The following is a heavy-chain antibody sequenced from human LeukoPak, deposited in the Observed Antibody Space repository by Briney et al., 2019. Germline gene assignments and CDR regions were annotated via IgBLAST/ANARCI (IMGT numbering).Heavy chain of an antibody. D-gene: IGHD2-2*01. Sequence: GGSLRLSCAASGFTFSDYYMSWIRQAPGKGLEWVSYISSSGSTIYYADSVKGRFTISRDNAKNSLYLQMNSLRAEDTAVYYCAREWSYCSSTSCYEEDYWGQGTLVTVSS. V-gene: IGHV3-11*01. CDR1: GFTFSDYY. CDR2: ISSSGSTI. CDR3: AREWSYCSSTSCYEEDY. J-gene: IGHJ4*02.